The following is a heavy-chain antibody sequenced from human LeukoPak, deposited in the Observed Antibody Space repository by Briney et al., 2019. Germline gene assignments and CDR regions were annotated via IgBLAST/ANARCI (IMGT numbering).Heavy chain of an antibody. CDR1: GFIVTNNY. J-gene: IGHJ4*02. V-gene: IGHV3-66*01. CDR3: ARDPPAVLIDTYG. CDR2: VYSGGST. D-gene: IGHD2-8*01. Sequence: GGSLRLSCTASGFIVTNNYINWVRQAPGQGLEWVSLVYSGGSTYYADSVKGRFTISRDNSKNMVYLQMNSLRAEDTAMYYCARDPPAVLIDTYGWGQGTLVTVSS.